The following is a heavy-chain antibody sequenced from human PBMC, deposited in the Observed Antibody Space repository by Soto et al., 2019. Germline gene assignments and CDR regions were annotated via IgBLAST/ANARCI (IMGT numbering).Heavy chain of an antibody. CDR2: IYTSGST. CDR3: AKDRYDSSGYCDY. Sequence: PSETLSLTCNVSGDSMTKYYWSWIRQPAGKGLEWIGRIYTSGSTNYNPSLKSRVTMSIDTSNNHFSLNLKSVTAADTAVYYCAKDRYDSSGYCDYWGQGTLVTVSS. V-gene: IGHV4-4*07. J-gene: IGHJ4*02. CDR1: GDSMTKYY. D-gene: IGHD3-22*01.